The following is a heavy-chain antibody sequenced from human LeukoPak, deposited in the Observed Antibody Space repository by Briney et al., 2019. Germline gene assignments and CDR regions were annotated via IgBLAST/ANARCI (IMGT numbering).Heavy chain of an antibody. CDR3: ARDSKDSYGYYFDY. D-gene: IGHD5-18*01. Sequence: GGSLRLSCAASGFTLSGYSMNWVRQAPGKGLEWVSSISSSSSYIYYADSVKGRFTISRDNAKNSLYLQMNSLRAEDTAVYYCARDSKDSYGYYFDYWGQGTLVTVSS. CDR1: GFTLSGYS. V-gene: IGHV3-21*01. J-gene: IGHJ4*02. CDR2: ISSSSSYI.